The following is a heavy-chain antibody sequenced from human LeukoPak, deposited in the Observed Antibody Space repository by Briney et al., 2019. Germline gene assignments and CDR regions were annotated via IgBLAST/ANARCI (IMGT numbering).Heavy chain of an antibody. CDR1: GFTFDDYA. J-gene: IGHJ4*02. D-gene: IGHD6-19*01. V-gene: IGHV3-9*01. Sequence: GGSLRLSCAASGFTFDDYAMHWVRQAPGEGLEWVSGINWSSGYIDYADSVEGRFTISRDNAKNSLYLQMNSLRPEDTALYYCARGPRYSSGWYYFDYWGQGTLVTVSS. CDR2: INWSSGYI. CDR3: ARGPRYSSGWYYFDY.